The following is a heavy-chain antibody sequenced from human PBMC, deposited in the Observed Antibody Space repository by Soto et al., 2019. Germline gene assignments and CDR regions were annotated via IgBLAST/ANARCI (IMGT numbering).Heavy chain of an antibody. CDR2: ISYSGST. CDR3: ASDPPCSSDCGLDV. V-gene: IGHV4-61*01. D-gene: IGHD2-21*01. Sequence: SETLSLTCTVSGVSVTRGSYYWNWIRQPPGKGLEWIGYISYSGSTNYNPSLRSRVTISLDRSKNQFSLRLNSVTAADTAIYYCASDPPCSSDCGLDVWGQGTTVTVSS. J-gene: IGHJ6*02. CDR1: GVSVTRGSYY.